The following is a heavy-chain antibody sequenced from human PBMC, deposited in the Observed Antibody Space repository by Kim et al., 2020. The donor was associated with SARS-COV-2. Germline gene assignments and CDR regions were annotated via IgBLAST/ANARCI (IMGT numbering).Heavy chain of an antibody. V-gene: IGHV3-7*05. CDR1: GFTFSSYW. D-gene: IGHD6-19*01. Sequence: GGSLRLSCAASGFTFSSYWMSWVRQAPGKGLEWVANIKQDGSEKYYVDSVKGRVTISRDNAKNSLYLQMNSLRAEDTAVYYCARERYSSGWIYYYGMDVWGQGTTVTVSS. CDR2: IKQDGSEK. CDR3: ARERYSSGWIYYYGMDV. J-gene: IGHJ6*02.